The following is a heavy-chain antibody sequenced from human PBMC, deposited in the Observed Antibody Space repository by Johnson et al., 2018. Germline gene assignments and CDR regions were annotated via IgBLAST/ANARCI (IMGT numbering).Heavy chain of an antibody. V-gene: IGHV3-33*01. Sequence: QVQLVESGGGVVQPGKSLRLSCAASGFTFSIYGMHWVRQAPGKGLEWVATIWYDANNHYIDSVKGRFTISRDNSKNTRNLQMNSLRAEDTAVYYCARDDGRGAEYLQHWGQGTQVTVSA. D-gene: IGHD2-15*01. CDR1: GFTFSIYG. J-gene: IGHJ1*01. CDR2: IWYDANN. CDR3: ARDDGRGAEYLQH.